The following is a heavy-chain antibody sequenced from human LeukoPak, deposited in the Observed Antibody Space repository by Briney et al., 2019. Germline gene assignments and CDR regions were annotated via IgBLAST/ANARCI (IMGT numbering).Heavy chain of an antibody. V-gene: IGHV4-4*07. CDR3: ARDSTITMVRGVLNWFDP. CDR1: GGSISSYY. D-gene: IGHD3-10*01. J-gene: IGHJ5*02. Sequence: SETLSLTCTASGGSISSYYWSWIRQPAGKGLEWIGRIYTSGSTNYNPTLKSRVTMSVDTSKNQFSLKLSSVTAADTAVYYCARDSTITMVRGVLNWFDPWGQGTLVTVSS. CDR2: IYTSGST.